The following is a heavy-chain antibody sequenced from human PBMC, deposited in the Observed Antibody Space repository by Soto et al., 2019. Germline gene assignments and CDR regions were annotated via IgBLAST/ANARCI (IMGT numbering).Heavy chain of an antibody. Sequence: PGGSLRLSCAASGFTFSSYAMSWVRQAPGKGLEWVSAISGSGGSTYYADSVKGRFTISRDNSKNTLYLQMNSLRAEDTAVYYCAMTTNCDATVGGMDVWGQGTTVTVSS. J-gene: IGHJ6*02. CDR3: AMTTNCDATVGGMDV. D-gene: IGHD1-1*01. V-gene: IGHV3-23*01. CDR1: GFTFSSYA. CDR2: ISGSGGST.